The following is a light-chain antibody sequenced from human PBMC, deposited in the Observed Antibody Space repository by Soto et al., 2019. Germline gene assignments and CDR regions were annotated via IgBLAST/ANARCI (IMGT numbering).Light chain of an antibody. J-gene: IGKJ2*01. CDR1: QSVSNN. CDR2: DAS. V-gene: IGKV3-15*01. Sequence: EIVMTQSPATLSVSPGERATLSCRASQSVSNNLAWYQQKPGQAPRLLIYDASARATGIPARFSGSGSGTEFTLTISSLQSEDFAVYYCQHYSNWPPYTFGQGTKPEIK. CDR3: QHYSNWPPYT.